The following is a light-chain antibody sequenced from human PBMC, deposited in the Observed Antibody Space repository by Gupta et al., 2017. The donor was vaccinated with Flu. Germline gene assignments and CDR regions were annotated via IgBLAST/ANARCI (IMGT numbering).Light chain of an antibody. J-gene: IGKJ1*01. CDR2: GAS. Sequence: EIVITQPPATLSVSPGERATLSRRASQSVSSNLAWYQQKPGQAPSLLIYGASTRATGIPARFSGSGPGTEFTLTISSLQSEDFAVYYCQQYNNWPPWTFGQGTKVEIK. V-gene: IGKV3-15*01. CDR1: QSVSSN. CDR3: QQYNNWPPWT.